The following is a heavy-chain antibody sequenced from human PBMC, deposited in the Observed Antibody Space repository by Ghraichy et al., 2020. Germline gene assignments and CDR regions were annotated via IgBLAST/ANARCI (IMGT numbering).Heavy chain of an antibody. Sequence: GGSLRLSCAASGFTVSGQYTSWVHQTPGKGLDWVAIIHKGGDAYYADSVRGRFTISRDISKNMIYLHMNNLIAEDTAVYYCATFGPWGQGTLVTVSS. CDR3: ATFGP. D-gene: IGHD2/OR15-2a*01. V-gene: IGHV3-53*01. CDR2: IHKGGDA. CDR1: GFTVSGQY. J-gene: IGHJ5*02.